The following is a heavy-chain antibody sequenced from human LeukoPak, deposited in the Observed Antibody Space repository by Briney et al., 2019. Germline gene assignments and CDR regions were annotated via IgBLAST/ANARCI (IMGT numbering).Heavy chain of an antibody. CDR2: IKQDGSEK. V-gene: IGHV3-7*04. CDR3: ARDLGDDFDY. Sequence: GGSLRLSCAASGXTFSSYWMSWVRQAPGKGLEGVANIKQDGSEKYYVDSVKGRFTISRDNAKNSLYLQMNSLRAEDTAVYYCARDLGDDFDYWGQGTLVTVSS. D-gene: IGHD1-26*01. CDR1: GXTFSSYW. J-gene: IGHJ4*02.